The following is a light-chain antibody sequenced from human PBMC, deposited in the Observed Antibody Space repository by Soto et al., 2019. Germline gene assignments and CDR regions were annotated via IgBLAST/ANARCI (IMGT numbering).Light chain of an antibody. CDR1: SSDVGAYKY. V-gene: IGLV2-14*01. J-gene: IGLJ1*01. CDR2: EVS. Sequence: QSVQTQPASVSGSPGQSVTISCTGTSSDVGAYKYVSWYQQHPGKAPKLMIYEVSNRPSGVSNRFSGSKSGNTASLTISGLQADDEADYYCNSYAGDIIRFVFGTGTKVTV. CDR3: NSYAGDIIRFV.